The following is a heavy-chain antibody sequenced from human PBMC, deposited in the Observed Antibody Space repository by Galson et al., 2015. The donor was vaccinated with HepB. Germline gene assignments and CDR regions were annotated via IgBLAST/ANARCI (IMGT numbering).Heavy chain of an antibody. CDR2: IDPSDSYT. D-gene: IGHD6-13*01. Sequence: QSGAEVTKPGESLRISCKGSGSSFTSYWISWVRQMPGKGLEWMGRIDPSDSYTKYSPSFQGHVTISADKSISTAYLQWSSLKASDTAMYYCARHAGYSSSWYLYWYFDLWGRGTLVTVSS. CDR1: GSSFTSYW. V-gene: IGHV5-10-1*01. CDR3: ARHAGYSSSWYLYWYFDL. J-gene: IGHJ2*01.